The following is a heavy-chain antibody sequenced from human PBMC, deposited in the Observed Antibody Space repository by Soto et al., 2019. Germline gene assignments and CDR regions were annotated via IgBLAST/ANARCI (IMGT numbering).Heavy chain of an antibody. V-gene: IGHV3-30-3*01. D-gene: IGHD6-19*01. Sequence: GGSLRLSCAASGFTFSSYAMHWVRQAPGKGLEWVAVISYDGSNKYYADSVKGRFTISRDNSKNTLYLQMNSLRAEDTAVYYCARDIFLYSSGWYTDVKDVWAQGNTVTVSS. CDR2: ISYDGSNK. J-gene: IGHJ6*02. CDR3: ARDIFLYSSGWYTDVKDV. CDR1: GFTFSSYA.